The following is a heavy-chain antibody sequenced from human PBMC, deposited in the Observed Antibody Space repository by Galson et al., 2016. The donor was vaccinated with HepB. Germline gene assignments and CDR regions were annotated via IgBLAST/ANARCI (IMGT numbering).Heavy chain of an antibody. CDR2: ITAGGGTT. CDR3: AKGRSGSESFFDY. J-gene: IGHJ4*02. D-gene: IGHD6-19*01. CDR1: GLTFSIYV. Sequence: SLRLSCAASGLTFSIYVMSWVRQAPGKGLEWVAAITAGGGTTSYADSVKGRFTISRDNSKNMLYLEMNNLRTEDTGTYFCAKGRSGSESFFDYWGQGTLVTVSS. V-gene: IGHV3-23*01.